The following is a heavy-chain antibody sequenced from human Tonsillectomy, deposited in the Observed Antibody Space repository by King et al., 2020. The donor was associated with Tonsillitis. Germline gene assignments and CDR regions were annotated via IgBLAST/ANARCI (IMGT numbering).Heavy chain of an antibody. CDR2: IWYDGSNK. D-gene: IGHD4/OR15-4a*01. Sequence: VQLVESGGGVVQPGRSLRLSCAASGFTFSRYGMHWVRQAPGKGLEWVAVIWYDGSNKYYADSVKGRFTISRDNSKNTLYLQMNSLRAEDTAVYYCARANFSSDAFDIWGQGTMVTVSS. V-gene: IGHV3-33*01. J-gene: IGHJ3*02. CDR1: GFTFSRYG. CDR3: ARANFSSDAFDI.